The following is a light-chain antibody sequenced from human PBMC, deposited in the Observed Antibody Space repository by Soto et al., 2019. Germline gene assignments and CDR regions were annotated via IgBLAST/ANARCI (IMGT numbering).Light chain of an antibody. CDR3: QQYNTWPPMT. CDR1: QSVYSY. CDR2: GAS. J-gene: IGKJ5*01. Sequence: EIVMTQSPATLSVSPVDRATLSGMASQSVYSYLAWYQQKPGQAPRLLIHGASTRATGIPARFSGSGSGTEFTLTISSLQSGDSAVYYCQQYNTWPPMTFGQGTRLEIK. V-gene: IGKV3-15*01.